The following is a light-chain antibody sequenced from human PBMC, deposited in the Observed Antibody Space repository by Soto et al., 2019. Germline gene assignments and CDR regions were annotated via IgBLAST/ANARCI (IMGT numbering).Light chain of an antibody. CDR2: GAS. CDR1: QSVSSN. J-gene: IGKJ1*01. Sequence: EIIMTQSPSTLTVSKWERATLSCRASQSVSSNLGWFQQKPGQAPRLLIYGASTRATGIPARFSGSGSGTDFTLTISSLQSEDFAVYYCQQYNRWPKTFGQGTNVDI. CDR3: QQYNRWPKT. V-gene: IGKV3-15*01.